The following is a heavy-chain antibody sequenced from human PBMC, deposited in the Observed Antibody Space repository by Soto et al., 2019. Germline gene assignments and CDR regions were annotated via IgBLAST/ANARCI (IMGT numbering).Heavy chain of an antibody. CDR3: AKDYDILTGYHPDDAFDI. Sequence: QVQLVESGGGVVQPGRSLRLSCAASGFTFSSYGMHWVRQAPGKGLEWVAVISHDGSNKYYADSVKGRFTISRDNSKNTLYLQMNSLRAEDTAVYYCAKDYDILTGYHPDDAFDIWGQGTMVTVSS. CDR2: ISHDGSNK. J-gene: IGHJ3*02. CDR1: GFTFSSYG. D-gene: IGHD3-9*01. V-gene: IGHV3-30*18.